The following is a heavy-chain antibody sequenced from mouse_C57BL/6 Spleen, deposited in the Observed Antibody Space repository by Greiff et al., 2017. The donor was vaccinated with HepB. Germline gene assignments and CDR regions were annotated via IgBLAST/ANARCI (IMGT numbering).Heavy chain of an antibody. V-gene: IGHV1-4*01. CDR2: INPSSGYT. D-gene: IGHD1-1*01. J-gene: IGHJ2*01. Sequence: LVESGAELARPGASVKMSCKASGYTFTSYTMHWVKQRPGQGLEWIGYINPSSGYTKYNQKFKDKATLTADKSSSTAYMQLSSLTSEDSAVYYCARNRLLRFYFDYWGQGTTLTVSS. CDR1: GYTFTSYT. CDR3: ARNRLLRFYFDY.